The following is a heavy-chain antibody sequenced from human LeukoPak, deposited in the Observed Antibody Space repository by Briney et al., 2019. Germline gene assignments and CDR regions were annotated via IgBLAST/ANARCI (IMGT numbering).Heavy chain of an antibody. CDR1: GCNFIGYY. D-gene: IGHD2-2*01. J-gene: IGHJ6*04. Sequence: ASVKVSCKASGCNFIGYYMHWVRQAPVQGLEWMGWINPNTGGTNYAQKFQGWVTMTRDTSNSTAYMELSRLKSDDTAVYYCARGVGGMDVWGKGTTVTVSS. V-gene: IGHV1-2*04. CDR2: INPNTGGT. CDR3: ARGVGGMDV.